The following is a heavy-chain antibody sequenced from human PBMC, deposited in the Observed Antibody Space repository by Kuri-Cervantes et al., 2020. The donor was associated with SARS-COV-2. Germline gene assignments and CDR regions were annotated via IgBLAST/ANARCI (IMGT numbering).Heavy chain of an antibody. D-gene: IGHD6-13*01. CDR2: IYYSGST. J-gene: IGHJ4*02. CDR3: ARVIAAAGTCYFDY. CDR1: GGSISSYY. Sequence: SWTVSGGSISSYYWSWIRQPPGKGLEWIGYIYYSGSTNYSPPLKSRVTISVDTSKNQFSLKLSSVTAADTAVYYCARVIAAAGTCYFDYWGQGTLVTVSS. V-gene: IGHV4-59*01.